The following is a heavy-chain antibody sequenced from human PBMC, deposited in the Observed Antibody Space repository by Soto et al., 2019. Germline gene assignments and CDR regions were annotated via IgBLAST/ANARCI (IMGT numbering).Heavy chain of an antibody. CDR3: ARGGVGSAHLKNWFDP. CDR1: RFTFSTYA. D-gene: IGHD1-26*01. V-gene: IGHV3-23*01. J-gene: IGHJ5*02. Sequence: GGSLRLSCTASRFTFSTYAMSWVRQAPGKGLEWVSGISGGGGDTSYADSVRGRFTCSRDNSKNTLYLQMNSLRAEDTAVYYCARGGVGSAHLKNWFDPWGQGTLVTVSS. CDR2: ISGGGGDT.